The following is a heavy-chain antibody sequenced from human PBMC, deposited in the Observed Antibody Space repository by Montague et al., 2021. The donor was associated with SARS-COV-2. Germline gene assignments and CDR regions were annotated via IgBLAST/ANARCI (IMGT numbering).Heavy chain of an antibody. CDR1: GFTVRSYA. CDR3: AKCTPEAAPEN. CDR2: IYSGGITT. Sequence: SLRLSLSASGFTVRSYAMSWVRQAPGKGLEWVSLIYSGGITTYHADSVKGRFTISRDNSKNTLYLQMDSLRVEDTAVYYCAKCTPEAAPENWGQGTLVTVSS. V-gene: IGHV3-23*03. D-gene: IGHD2-15*01. J-gene: IGHJ4*02.